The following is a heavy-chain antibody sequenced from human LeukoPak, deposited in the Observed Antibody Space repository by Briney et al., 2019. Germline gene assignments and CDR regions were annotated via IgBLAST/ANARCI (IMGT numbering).Heavy chain of an antibody. Sequence: ASVKVSCKASGYTFTGYYMHWVRQAPGQGLEWMGWTNPNSGGTNYAQKFQGRVTMTRDTSISTAYMELSRLRSDDTAVYYCARDTIWFGSSTRFFDYWGQGTLVTVSS. J-gene: IGHJ4*02. CDR1: GYTFTGYY. D-gene: IGHD2-2*01. CDR3: ARDTIWFGSSTRFFDY. CDR2: TNPNSGGT. V-gene: IGHV1-2*02.